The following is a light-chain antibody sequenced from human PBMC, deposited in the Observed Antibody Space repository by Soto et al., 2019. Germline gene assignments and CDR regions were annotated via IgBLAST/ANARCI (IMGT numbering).Light chain of an antibody. Sequence: QPVLTQPPSVSGAPGQTVTMSCTGSSSNFGADYDVHWYQQLPGTAPKLLIYGSTNRPSGVPARFSGSKSDTSASLAITGLQAEDEADYYCQVWETRSDHPVVFGGGTKLTVL. CDR2: GST. V-gene: IGLV1-40*01. J-gene: IGLJ2*01. CDR1: SSNFGADYD. CDR3: QVWETRSDHPVV.